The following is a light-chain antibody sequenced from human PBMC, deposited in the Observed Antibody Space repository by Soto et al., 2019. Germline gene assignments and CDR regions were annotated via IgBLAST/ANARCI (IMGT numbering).Light chain of an antibody. CDR3: QQYGSSPIT. V-gene: IGKV3-20*01. J-gene: IGKJ1*01. CDR2: GAS. Sequence: EIVMTQSPATLSVSPVERATLSCRASQSISSNLAWYQQKPGQAPRLLIYGASNRATGIPDRFSGSGSGTDFTLTISRLEPEDFAVYYCQQYGSSPITFGQGTKVDIK. CDR1: QSISSN.